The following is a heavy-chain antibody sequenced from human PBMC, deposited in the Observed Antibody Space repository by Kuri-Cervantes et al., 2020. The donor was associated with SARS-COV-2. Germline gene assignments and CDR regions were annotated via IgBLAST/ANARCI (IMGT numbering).Heavy chain of an antibody. J-gene: IGHJ4*02. V-gene: IGHV1-69*13. CDR2: IIPVFGTA. CDR3: ARAPVVLMVHARYYFDY. Sequence: SVKVSCKASGGTFSSYAISWVRQAPGQGLEWMGGIIPVFGTANYAQKFQDRVTITADESTSTAYMELSSLRSEDTAVYYCARAPVVLMVHARYYFDYWGQGTLVTVSS. CDR1: GGTFSSYA. D-gene: IGHD2-8*01.